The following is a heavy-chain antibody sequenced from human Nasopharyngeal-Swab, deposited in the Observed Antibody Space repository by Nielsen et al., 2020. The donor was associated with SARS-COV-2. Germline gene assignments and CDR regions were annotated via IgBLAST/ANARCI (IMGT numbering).Heavy chain of an antibody. CDR3: AKDRDSGDDSEEYYHYYGMDV. Sequence: GESLKISCAASGFTFRSYAISWVRQAPGKGLEWVSVISGSDHTTYYADSVKGRFTISRDNSKNTVNLQMNNLRAEDTAIYYCAKDRDSGDDSEEYYHYYGMDVWGQGAPVTVS. CDR2: ISGSDHTT. CDR1: GFTFRSYA. V-gene: IGHV3-23*01. D-gene: IGHD5-12*01. J-gene: IGHJ6*02.